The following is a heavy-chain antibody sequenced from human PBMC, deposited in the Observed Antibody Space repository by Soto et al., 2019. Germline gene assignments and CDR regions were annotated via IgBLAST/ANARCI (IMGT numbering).Heavy chain of an antibody. D-gene: IGHD6-13*01. CDR1: GFTFTNYG. CDR2: IAYDGSYK. CDR3: VRDSGSWPPLTGY. V-gene: IGHV3-30*03. J-gene: IGHJ4*02. Sequence: SGGSLRLSCAASGFTFTNYGLHWVRQAPGKGLEWVAVIAYDGSYKYYADSVKGRFTISRDNSKNTLYVQMNSLRPEDTAVYCCVRDSGSWPPLTGYWGQGTLVTVSS.